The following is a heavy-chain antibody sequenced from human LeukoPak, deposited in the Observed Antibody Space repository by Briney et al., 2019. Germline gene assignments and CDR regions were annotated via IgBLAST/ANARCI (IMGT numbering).Heavy chain of an antibody. D-gene: IGHD3-16*01. CDR1: GFSLSTSAMG. J-gene: IGHJ4*02. CDR2: IYWDDDR. V-gene: IGHV2-5*02. CDR3: AHTKFAFGGGYFDY. Sequence: SGPTLVNPTQTLTLTCTFSGFSLSTSAMGVGWIRQPPGKALEWLALIYWDDDRRYSPSLKNRLTITKDTSKNQVVLTMTNMDPVDTATYYCAHTKFAFGGGYFDYWGQGTLVTVSS.